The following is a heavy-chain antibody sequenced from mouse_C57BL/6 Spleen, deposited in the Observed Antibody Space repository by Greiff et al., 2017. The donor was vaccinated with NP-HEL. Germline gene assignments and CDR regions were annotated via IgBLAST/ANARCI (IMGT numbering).Heavy chain of an antibody. V-gene: IGHV1-81*01. CDR1: GYTFTSYG. CDR3: AREELSRFAY. D-gene: IGHD4-1*01. CDR2: IYPRSGNT. Sequence: LEESGAELARPGASVKLSCKASGYTFTSYGISWVKQRTGQGLEWIGEIYPRSGNTYYNEKFKGKATLTADKSSSTAYMELRSLTSEDSAVYFCAREELSRFAYWGQGTLVTVSA. J-gene: IGHJ3*01.